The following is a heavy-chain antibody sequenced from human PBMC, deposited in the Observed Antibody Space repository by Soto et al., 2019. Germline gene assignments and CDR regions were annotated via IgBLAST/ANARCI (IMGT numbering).Heavy chain of an antibody. D-gene: IGHD2-2*01. CDR3: AREDRDRETGLVPAAIDGMDV. V-gene: IGHV1-69*08. CDR2: IIPIFGIP. CDR1: GGTFSRYS. J-gene: IGHJ6*02. Sequence: QVQLVQSGAEVKKPGSSVKVSCKASGGTFSRYSITWVRQAPGHGLEWIGRIIPIFGIPSYAQKFQGRVTITAYESTSTAYMELRSLRSDDTAVYYSAREDRDRETGLVPAAIDGMDVWGQGTTVSVSS.